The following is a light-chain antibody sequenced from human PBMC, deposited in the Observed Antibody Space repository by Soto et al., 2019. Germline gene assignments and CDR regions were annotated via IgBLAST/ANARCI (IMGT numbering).Light chain of an antibody. CDR1: SSDVGGYKY. CDR3: SSYTTSGTWV. V-gene: IGLV2-14*01. CDR2: EVS. Sequence: QSVLTQPASVSGSPGQSITISCTGTSSDVGGYKYVSWYRHHPGKAPKLMIYEVSNRPSGVSNRFSGSKSGNTASLTISGLQAEDEADYYCSSYTTSGTWVFGGGTKLTVL. J-gene: IGLJ3*02.